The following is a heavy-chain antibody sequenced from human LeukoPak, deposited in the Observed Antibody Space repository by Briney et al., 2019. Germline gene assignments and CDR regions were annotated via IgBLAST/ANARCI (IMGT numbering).Heavy chain of an antibody. V-gene: IGHV3-30-3*01. CDR2: ISYDGSNK. J-gene: IGHJ3*02. Sequence: GGSLRLSCAASGFTFSNYWMSWVHQAPGKGLEWVAVISYDGSNKYYADSVKGRFTISRDNSKNTLYLQMNSLRAEDTAVYYCARGVDILTGSSHDAFDIWGQGTMVTVSS. CDR1: GFTFSNYW. CDR3: ARGVDILTGSSHDAFDI. D-gene: IGHD3-9*01.